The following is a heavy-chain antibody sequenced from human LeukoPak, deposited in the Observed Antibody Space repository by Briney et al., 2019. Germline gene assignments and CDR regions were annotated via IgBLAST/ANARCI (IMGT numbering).Heavy chain of an antibody. CDR1: GDSVSSKNGA. V-gene: IGHV6-1*01. CDR3: ARDVGTSGSYTFDY. J-gene: IGHJ4*02. CDR2: TYYRSKWYD. D-gene: IGHD6-19*01. Sequence: SQTLSLTCAISGDSVSSKNGAWNWIRQSPSRGLEWLGRTYYRSKWYDDYAESLKGRITISPDTSKNQFSLQLNSVTPEDTAVYYCARDVGTSGSYTFDYWGQGTLVTVSS.